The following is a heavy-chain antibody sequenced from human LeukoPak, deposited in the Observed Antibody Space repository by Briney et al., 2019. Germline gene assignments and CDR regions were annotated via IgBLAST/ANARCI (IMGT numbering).Heavy chain of an antibody. D-gene: IGHD3-3*01. J-gene: IGHJ4*02. CDR1: GFTFSSYS. CDR2: INWNGGST. CDR3: ARGYADTGFWSGYKGGLDY. V-gene: IGHV3-20*04. Sequence: GGSLRPSCAASGFTFSSYSMNWVRHAPGKGLEWVSGINWNGGSTGYADSVKGRFTISRDNAKSSLYLQMNSLRAEDTALYYCARGYADTGFWSGYKGGLDYWGQGTLVTVSS.